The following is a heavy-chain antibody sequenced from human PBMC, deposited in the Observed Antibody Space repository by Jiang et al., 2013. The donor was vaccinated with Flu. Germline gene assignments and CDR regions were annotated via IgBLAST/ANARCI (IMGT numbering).Heavy chain of an antibody. J-gene: IGHJ4*02. CDR3: ARGLGGSSGIDQDY. D-gene: IGHD6-19*01. CDR2: INHSGST. CDR1: GGSFSGYY. Sequence: LLKPSETLSLTCAVYGGSFSGYYWSWIRQPPGKGLEWIGEINHSGSTNYNPSLKSRVTISVDTSKNQFSLKLSSVTAADTAVYYCARGLGGSSGIDQDYWGQGTLVT. V-gene: IGHV4-34*01.